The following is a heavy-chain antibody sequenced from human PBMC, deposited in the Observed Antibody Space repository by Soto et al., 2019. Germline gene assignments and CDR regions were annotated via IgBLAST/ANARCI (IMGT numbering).Heavy chain of an antibody. CDR3: ARVGYYYGMDV. CDR1: GFTVSSNY. CDR2: IYSGGST. J-gene: IGHJ6*02. V-gene: IGHV3-53*01. Sequence: GSLRLSCAASGFTVSSNYMSWVRQAPGKGLEWVSVIYSGGSTYYADSVKGRFTISRDNSKNTLYLQMNSLRAEDTAVYYCARVGYYYGMDVWGQGTTGTVSS.